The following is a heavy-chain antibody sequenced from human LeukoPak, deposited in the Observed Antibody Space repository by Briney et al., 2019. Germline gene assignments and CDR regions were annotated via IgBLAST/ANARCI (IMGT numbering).Heavy chain of an antibody. CDR2: IYHGGST. V-gene: IGHV4-39*07. CDR1: GGSFRSSTSY. CDR3: ARDISSGWLISIDS. Sequence: SETLSLTCTVSGGSFRSSTSYWGWLRQPPGKGLEWIGSIYHGGSTYYNPSYYNPSLKSRVTISIDTSKNQFSLKVSSVTAADTAVYYCARDISSGWLISIDSWGQGTLVTVSS. J-gene: IGHJ4*02. D-gene: IGHD6-19*01.